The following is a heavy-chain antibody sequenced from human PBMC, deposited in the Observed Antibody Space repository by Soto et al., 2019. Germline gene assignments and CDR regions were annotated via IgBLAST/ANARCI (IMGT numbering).Heavy chain of an antibody. D-gene: IGHD3-22*01. Sequence: SVKVSCKASGGTFSRYAISWVRQAPGQGLEWMGGIIPIFGTANYAQKFQGRVTITADESTSTAYMELSSLRSEDTAVYYCARAGRYYDSSGYPFDYWGQGTLVTVSS. J-gene: IGHJ4*02. CDR3: ARAGRYYDSSGYPFDY. CDR2: IIPIFGTA. CDR1: GGTFSRYA. V-gene: IGHV1-69*13.